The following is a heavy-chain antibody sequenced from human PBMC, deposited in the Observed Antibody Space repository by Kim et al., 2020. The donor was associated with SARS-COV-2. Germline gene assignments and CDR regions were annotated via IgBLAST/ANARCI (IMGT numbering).Heavy chain of an antibody. J-gene: IGHJ4*02. CDR2: ISAYNGNT. CDR3: ARSDAMTTSQKVDY. V-gene: IGHV1-18*04. D-gene: IGHD4-4*01. CDR1: GYTFTSYG. Sequence: ASVKVSCKASGYTFTSYGISWVRQAPGQGLEWMGWISAYNGNTNYAQKLQGRVTMTTDTSTSTAYMELRSLRSDDTAVYYCARSDAMTTSQKVDYWGQGTLVTVSS.